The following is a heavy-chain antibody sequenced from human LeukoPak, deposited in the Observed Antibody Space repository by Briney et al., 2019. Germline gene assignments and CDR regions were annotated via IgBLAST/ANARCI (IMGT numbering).Heavy chain of an antibody. J-gene: IGHJ4*02. V-gene: IGHV3-30*04. Sequence: GRSLRLSCAASGFTFSSYAIHWVRQAPGKGLEWVAVISYDGSNKYYADSVKGRFTISRDNSKNTLYLQMDSLRAEDTAVYYCARDDSSGYYSGQGNWGQGTLVTVSS. D-gene: IGHD3-22*01. CDR3: ARDDSSGYYSGQGN. CDR2: ISYDGSNK. CDR1: GFTFSSYA.